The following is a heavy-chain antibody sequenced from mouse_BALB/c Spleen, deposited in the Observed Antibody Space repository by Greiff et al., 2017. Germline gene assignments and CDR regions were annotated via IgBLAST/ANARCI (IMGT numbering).Heavy chain of an antibody. CDR2: IYPGDGDT. V-gene: IGHV1-82*01. Sequence: VQLQESGPELVKPGASVKISCKASGYAFSSSWMNWVKQRPGQGLEWIGRIYPGDGDTNYNGKFKGKATLTADKSSSTAYMQLSSLTSVDSAVYFCARQDGNYGGFAYWGQGTLVTVSA. CDR1: GYAFSSSW. CDR3: ARQDGNYGGFAY. J-gene: IGHJ3*01. D-gene: IGHD2-1*01.